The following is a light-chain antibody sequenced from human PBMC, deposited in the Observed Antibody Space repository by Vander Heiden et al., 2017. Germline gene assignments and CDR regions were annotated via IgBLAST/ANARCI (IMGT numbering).Light chain of an antibody. CDR1: SSDVGAYNL. J-gene: IGLJ1*01. CDR2: EVT. CDR3: SSYAGIYRYV. V-gene: IGLV2-23*02. Sequence: QSALPPPASVSGSPGQLITISCTGTSSDVGAYNLVSWFQQHPGKAPKLMIYEVTKRPSGFSNRFSASKSGNTSSLTISVHHAEDEADYYGSSYAGIYRYVFGSGTKLTVL.